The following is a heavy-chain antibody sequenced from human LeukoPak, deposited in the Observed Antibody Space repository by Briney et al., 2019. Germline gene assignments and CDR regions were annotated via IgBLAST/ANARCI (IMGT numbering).Heavy chain of an antibody. CDR2: ISYDGSNK. CDR1: GFTFSSYG. CDR3: ARTKATPVFQNSYGRYFDY. V-gene: IGHV3-30*03. J-gene: IGHJ4*02. Sequence: GGSLRLSCAASGFTFSSYGMHWVRQAPGKGLEWVAVISYDGSNKYYADSVKGRFTISRDNSKNTLYLQMNSLRAEDTAVYYCARTKATPVFQNSYGRYFDYWGQGTLVTVSS. D-gene: IGHD5-18*01.